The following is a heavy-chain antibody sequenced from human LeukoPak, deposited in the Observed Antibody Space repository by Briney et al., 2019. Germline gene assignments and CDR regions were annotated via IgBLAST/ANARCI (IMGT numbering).Heavy chain of an antibody. CDR3: ARKGPSHTFDY. CDR2: IYYSGST. V-gene: IGHV4-59*08. J-gene: IGHJ4*02. Sequence: SETLSLTCTVSGGSISSYYWSWIRQPPGKGLEWIGYIYYSGSTNYNPSLKSRVTISVDTSKNQFSLKLSSVTAADTAVYYCARKGPSHTFDYWGQGTLVTVSS. CDR1: GGSISSYY.